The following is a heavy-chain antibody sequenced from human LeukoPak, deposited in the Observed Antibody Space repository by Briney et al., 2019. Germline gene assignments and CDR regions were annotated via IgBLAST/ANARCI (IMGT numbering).Heavy chain of an antibody. D-gene: IGHD6-19*01. CDR3: ARGGGSGWYNYYYYYMDV. J-gene: IGHJ6*03. V-gene: IGHV1-8*03. CDR1: GYTFTSYD. Sequence: ASVKVSCKASGYTFTSYDINWVRQAPGQGLEWMGWMNPNSGNTGYAQKFQGRVTITRNTSISTAYMELSSLRSEDTAVYYCARGGGSGWYNYYYYYMDVWGKGTTVTVSS. CDR2: MNPNSGNT.